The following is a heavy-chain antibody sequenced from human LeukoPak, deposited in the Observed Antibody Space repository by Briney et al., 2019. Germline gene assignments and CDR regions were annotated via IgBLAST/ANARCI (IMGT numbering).Heavy chain of an antibody. CDR3: ATRLESMVVTPVGIP. Sequence: ASVKVSCKVSGYTFTDYYMHWVQQAPGKGLEWMGLVDPEDGETIYAEKFQGRVTITADTSTNTAYMEVSSLRSEDTAVYYCATRLESMVVTPVGIPWGQGTLVTVSS. CDR2: VDPEDGET. D-gene: IGHD4-23*01. J-gene: IGHJ5*02. CDR1: GYTFTDYY. V-gene: IGHV1-69-2*01.